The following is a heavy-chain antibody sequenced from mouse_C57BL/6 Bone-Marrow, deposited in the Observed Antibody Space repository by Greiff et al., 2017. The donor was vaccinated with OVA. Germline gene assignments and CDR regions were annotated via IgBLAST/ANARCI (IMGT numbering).Heavy chain of an antibody. CDR1: GYTFTSYD. J-gene: IGHJ3*01. V-gene: IGHV1-85*01. Sequence: VKVVESGPELVKPGASVKLSCKASGYTFTSYDINWVKQRPGQGLEWIGWIYPRVGSTKYNEKFKGKATLTVDTSSSTAYMELHSLTSEDSAVYFCARSLSYWGQGTLVTVSA. D-gene: IGHD1-2*01. CDR2: IYPRVGST. CDR3: ARSLSY.